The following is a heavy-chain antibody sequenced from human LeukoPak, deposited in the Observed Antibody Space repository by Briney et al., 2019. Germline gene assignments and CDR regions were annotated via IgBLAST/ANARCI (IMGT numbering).Heavy chain of an antibody. CDR1: GFTFSNYA. J-gene: IGHJ4*02. CDR2: VGGRGVKT. Sequence: GGSLRLSCAASGFTFSNYAIHWVRQAPGKGLEWVSIVGGRGVKTYYADSVKGRFTISRDNSKNTVYLQMNSLRAEDTAVYYCAKRGDCSGSCTYDNWGQGTLVTVSS. D-gene: IGHD2-15*01. CDR3: AKRGDCSGSCTYDN. V-gene: IGHV3-23*01.